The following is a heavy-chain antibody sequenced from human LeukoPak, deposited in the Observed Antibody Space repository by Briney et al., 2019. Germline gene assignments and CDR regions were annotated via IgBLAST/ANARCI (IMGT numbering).Heavy chain of an antibody. CDR2: ISAYNGNT. Sequence: VASVKVSCKASGYTFTSYGISWVRQAPGQGLEWMGWISAYNGNTNYAQKLQGRVTMTPDTSTSTAYMELRSLRSDDTAVYYCAGGGYCSGGSCFGYFDYWGQGTLVTVSS. CDR3: AGGGYCSGGSCFGYFDY. V-gene: IGHV1-18*01. D-gene: IGHD2-15*01. CDR1: GYTFTSYG. J-gene: IGHJ4*02.